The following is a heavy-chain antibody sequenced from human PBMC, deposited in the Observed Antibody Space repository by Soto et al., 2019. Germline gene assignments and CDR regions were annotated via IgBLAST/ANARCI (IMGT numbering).Heavy chain of an antibody. Sequence: GGSLRLSCAASGFTSSSYGMHWVRQAPGKGLEWVAVISYDGSNKYYADSVKGRFTISRDNSKNTLYLQMNSLRAEDTAVYYCAKAYYDSSGSNFDYWGQGTLVTVS. CDR3: AKAYYDSSGSNFDY. V-gene: IGHV3-30*18. CDR1: GFTSSSYG. D-gene: IGHD3-22*01. CDR2: ISYDGSNK. J-gene: IGHJ4*02.